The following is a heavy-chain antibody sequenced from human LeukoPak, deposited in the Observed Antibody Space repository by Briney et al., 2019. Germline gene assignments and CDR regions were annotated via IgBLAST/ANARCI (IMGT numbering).Heavy chain of an antibody. J-gene: IGHJ5*02. D-gene: IGHD2-2*01. CDR3: ARARLVVPAANSPFDP. CDR2: TYYSGST. V-gene: IGHV4-30-4*01. CDR1: GGSISSGDYY. Sequence: SETLSLTCTVSGGSISSGDYYWSWIRQPPGKGLEWIGYTYYSGSTYYNPSLKSRVTISVDTSKNQFSLKLSSVTAADTAVYYCARARLVVPAANSPFDPWGQGTLVTVSS.